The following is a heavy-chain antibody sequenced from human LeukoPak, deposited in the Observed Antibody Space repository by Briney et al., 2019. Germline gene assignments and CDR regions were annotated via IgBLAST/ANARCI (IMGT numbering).Heavy chain of an antibody. J-gene: IGHJ4*02. CDR1: GFSLSGYW. D-gene: IGHD2/OR15-2a*01. CDR3: ARDLDFYATDY. CDR2: IGKDGSWI. Sequence: GSLRLSCAASGFSLSGYWMSWVRPAPGQGLDWVANIGKDGSWIHYADSVKGRFTISRDNAKNSLYLQMNSLRADDTAIYYCARDLDFYATDYWGQGTLVTVSS. V-gene: IGHV3-7*01.